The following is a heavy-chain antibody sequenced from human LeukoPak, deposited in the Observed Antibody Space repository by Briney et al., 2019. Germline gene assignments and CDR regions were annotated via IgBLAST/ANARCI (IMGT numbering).Heavy chain of an antibody. J-gene: IGHJ4*02. CDR1: GFTFRTYW. Sequence: GGSLRLSCAASGFTFRTYWMNWVRQAPGKGLVWVSRIESDGSSTSYADSVKGRFTISRDNAANTLYLQMNSLRAEDTAVYYCARDEVYGEQYYFDYWGQGTLVTVSS. D-gene: IGHD4/OR15-4a*01. V-gene: IGHV3-74*01. CDR2: IESDGSST. CDR3: ARDEVYGEQYYFDY.